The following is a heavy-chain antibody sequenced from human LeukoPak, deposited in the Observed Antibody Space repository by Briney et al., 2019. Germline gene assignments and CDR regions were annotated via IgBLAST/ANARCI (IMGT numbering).Heavy chain of an antibody. CDR2: INTNTGNP. J-gene: IGHJ5*02. CDR3: ARGPSSGVSPYGWFDP. CDR1: GYTFTSYA. V-gene: IGHV7-4-1*02. D-gene: IGHD3-10*01. Sequence: GASVKVSCKASGYTFTSYAMNWVRQAPGQGLEWMGWINTNTGNPTYAQGFTGRFVFSLDTSVSTAYLQISSLKAEDTAVYYCARGPSSGVSPYGWFDPWGQGTLVTVSS.